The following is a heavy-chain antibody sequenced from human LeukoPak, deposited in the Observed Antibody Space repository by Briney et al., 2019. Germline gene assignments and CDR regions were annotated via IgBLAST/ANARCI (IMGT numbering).Heavy chain of an antibody. CDR3: ARGIWSARTVDYYLDY. V-gene: IGHV1-69*13. Sequence: ASVKVSCKASGGTFSSYAISWVRQAPGQGLEWMGGIIPIFGTANYAQKFQGRVTIIADESTSTAYMELSSLTSEDTAIYYCARGIWSARTVDYYLDYWGQGALVTVSS. CDR2: IIPIFGTA. J-gene: IGHJ4*02. CDR1: GGTFSSYA. D-gene: IGHD2-21*01.